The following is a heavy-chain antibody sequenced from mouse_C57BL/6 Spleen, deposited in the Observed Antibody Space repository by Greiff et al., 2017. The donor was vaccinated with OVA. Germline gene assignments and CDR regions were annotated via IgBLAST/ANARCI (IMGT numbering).Heavy chain of an antibody. CDR3: ARFFYDGYVLAY. CDR1: GYAFSSYW. Sequence: VQLQQSGAELVKPGASVKISCKASGYAFSSYWMNWVKQRPGKGLEWIGQIYPGDGDTNYNGKFKGKATLTADKSSSTAYMQRSSLTSEDSAVYFCARFFYDGYVLAYWGQGTLVTVSA. J-gene: IGHJ3*01. CDR2: IYPGDGDT. D-gene: IGHD2-3*01. V-gene: IGHV1-80*01.